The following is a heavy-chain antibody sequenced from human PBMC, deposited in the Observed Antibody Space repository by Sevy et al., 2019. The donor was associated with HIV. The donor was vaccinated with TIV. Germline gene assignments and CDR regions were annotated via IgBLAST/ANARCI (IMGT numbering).Heavy chain of an antibody. CDR3: ASRGWSYYYDSSGYYRRRSAFDI. CDR2: IYTSGST. V-gene: IGHV4-61*02. J-gene: IGHJ3*02. Sequence: SETLSLTCTVSGGSISSGSYYWSWIRQPAGKGLEWIGRIYTSGSTNYNPSLKSRVTISVDTSKNQFSLKLSSVTAADTAVYYCASRGWSYYYDSSGYYRRRSAFDIWGQGTMVTVSS. D-gene: IGHD3-22*01. CDR1: GGSISSGSYY.